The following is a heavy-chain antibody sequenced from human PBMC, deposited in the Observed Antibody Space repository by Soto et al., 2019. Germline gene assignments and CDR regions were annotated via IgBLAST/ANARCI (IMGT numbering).Heavy chain of an antibody. CDR3: ARGEVELPLDY. CDR2: ISYDGSNK. V-gene: IGHV3-30-3*01. D-gene: IGHD1-26*01. J-gene: IGHJ4*02. CDR1: GFTFSSYA. Sequence: PGGSLRLSCAASGFTFSSYAMHWVRQAPGKGLEWVAVISYDGSNKYYADSVKGRFTISRDNSKNTLYLQMNSLRAEDTAVYYCARGEVELPLDYWGQGTLVTVSS.